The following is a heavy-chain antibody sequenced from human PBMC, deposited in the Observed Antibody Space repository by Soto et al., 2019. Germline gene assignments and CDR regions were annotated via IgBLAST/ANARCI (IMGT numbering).Heavy chain of an antibody. V-gene: IGHV6-1*01. CDR3: ARDYPLYYYDSSGYYKSNWFDP. CDR2: TYYRSKWYN. Sequence: SQTLSLTCAISGDSVSSNSAAWNWIRQSPSRGLEWLGRTYYRSKWYNDYAVSVKSRITIDPDTSKNQFSLQLNSVTPEDTAVYYCARDYPLYYYDSSGYYKSNWFDPWGQGTLVTVSS. J-gene: IGHJ5*02. D-gene: IGHD3-22*01. CDR1: GDSVSSNSAA.